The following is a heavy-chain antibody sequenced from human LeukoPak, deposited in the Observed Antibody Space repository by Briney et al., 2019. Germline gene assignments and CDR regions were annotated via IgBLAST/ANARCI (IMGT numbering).Heavy chain of an antibody. J-gene: IGHJ4*02. V-gene: IGHV3-66*01. D-gene: IGHD6-25*01. CDR2: IYSDGDT. CDR3: ATPSGGY. Sequence: SGGSLRLSCAASGFAVFSNYMNWVRQAPGKGLEWVSVIYSDGDTSYADSVKGRFTTSRDISKNTLYLQMNSLRAEDTAVYYCATPSGGYWGQGTLVTVSS. CDR1: GFAVFSNY.